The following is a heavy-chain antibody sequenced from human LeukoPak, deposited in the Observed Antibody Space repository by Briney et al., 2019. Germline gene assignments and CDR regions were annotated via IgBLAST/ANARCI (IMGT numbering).Heavy chain of an antibody. Sequence: MSGGSLRLSCAASGFIFSSYSMNWVRQAPGKGLEWVSSTSSSGSYIYYADSVKGRFIISRDNAKNSLYLQMNSLRAEDTAVYYCARSPYGYWGQGTLVTVSS. CDR1: GFIFSSYS. J-gene: IGHJ4*02. CDR2: TSSSGSYI. V-gene: IGHV3-21*01. D-gene: IGHD3-10*01. CDR3: ARSPYGY.